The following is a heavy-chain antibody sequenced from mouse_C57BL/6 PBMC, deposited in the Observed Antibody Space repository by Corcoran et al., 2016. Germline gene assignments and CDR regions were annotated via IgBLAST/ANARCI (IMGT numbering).Heavy chain of an antibody. CDR1: GYTFTSYW. D-gene: IGHD2-3*01. V-gene: IGHV1-55*01. CDR3: ARSDDGYYRWFAY. J-gene: IGHJ3*01. CDR2: IYPGSGST. Sequence: QVQLQQPGAELVKPGASVKMSCKASGYTFTSYWITWVKQRPGQGLEWIGDIYPGSGSTNYNEKFKSKATLTVDTSSSTAYMQLSSLTSEDSAVYYGARSDDGYYRWFAYWGQGTLVTVSA.